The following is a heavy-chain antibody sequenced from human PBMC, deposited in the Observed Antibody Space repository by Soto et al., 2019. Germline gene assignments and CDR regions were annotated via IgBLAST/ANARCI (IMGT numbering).Heavy chain of an antibody. J-gene: IGHJ4*02. CDR3: ATDPDGVGAITSFVY. CDR2: IYPGDSDT. V-gene: IGHV5-51*01. D-gene: IGHD1-26*01. CDR1: GYSFTSYW. Sequence: GESLKISCKGSGYSFTSYWIGWVRQMPGKGLEWMGSIYPGDSDTRYSPSFQGQVTISADKSISTAYLQWSSLKASDTAMYYCATDPDGVGAITSFVYWGQGTLLTVSS.